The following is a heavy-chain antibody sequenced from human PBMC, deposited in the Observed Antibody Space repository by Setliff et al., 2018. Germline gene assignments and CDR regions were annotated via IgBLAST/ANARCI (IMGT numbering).Heavy chain of an antibody. CDR3: ARAIFLDSSGYYRGAFDI. CDR1: GGSLRNYY. J-gene: IGHJ3*02. V-gene: IGHV4-34*01. CDR2: INHSGTT. Sequence: PSETLSLTCAVYGGSLRNYYRSWIRQPPGKGLEWIGEINHSGTTNYNASLKSRLTLSVDTSKNQFSLKLSSVTAADTAVYYCARAIFLDSSGYYRGAFDIWGQGTMVTVSS. D-gene: IGHD3-22*01.